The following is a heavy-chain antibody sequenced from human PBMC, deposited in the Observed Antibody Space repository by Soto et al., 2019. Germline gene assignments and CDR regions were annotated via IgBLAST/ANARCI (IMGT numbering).Heavy chain of an antibody. CDR1: GFSFSDYT. Sequence: PGGSLRLSCAASGFSFSDYTMNWVRQAPGKGLEWVSAISSSSSDYTFYADSVRGRFTISRDNAKKSLYLQMNSLRAEDTAVYYCSRFDYGDYFFDYWGQGXLVTVYS. CDR3: SRFDYGDYFFDY. D-gene: IGHD4-17*01. J-gene: IGHJ4*02. V-gene: IGHV3-21*01. CDR2: ISSSSSDYT.